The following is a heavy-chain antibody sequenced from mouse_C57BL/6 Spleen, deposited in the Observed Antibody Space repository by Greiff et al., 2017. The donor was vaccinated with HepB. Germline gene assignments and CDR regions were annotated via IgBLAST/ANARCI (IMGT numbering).Heavy chain of an antibody. D-gene: IGHD2-3*01. Sequence: EVQLMESGGGLVKPGGSLKLSCAASGFTFSSYAMSWVRQTPEKRLEWVATISDGGSYTYYPDNVKGRFTISRDNAKNNLYLQMSHLKSEDTAMYYCARDGWLLPYYAMDYWGQGTSVTVSS. CDR1: GFTFSSYA. J-gene: IGHJ4*01. CDR2: ISDGGSYT. CDR3: ARDGWLLPYYAMDY. V-gene: IGHV5-4*01.